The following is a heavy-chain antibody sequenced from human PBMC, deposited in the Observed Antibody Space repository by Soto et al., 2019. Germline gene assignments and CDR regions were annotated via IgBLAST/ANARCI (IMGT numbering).Heavy chain of an antibody. D-gene: IGHD2-15*01. V-gene: IGHV3-7*01. CDR2: IKQDGSEK. CDR3: ARVGEECSGGSCYYYYYCYYMDV. CDR1: GFTFSSYW. J-gene: IGHJ6*03. Sequence: PGGSLRLSCAASGFTFSSYWMSWVRQAPGKGLEWVANIKQDGSEKYYVDSVKGRFTISRDNAKNSLYLQMNSLRAEDTAVYYCARVGEECSGGSCYYYYYCYYMDVWGKGTTVTVSS.